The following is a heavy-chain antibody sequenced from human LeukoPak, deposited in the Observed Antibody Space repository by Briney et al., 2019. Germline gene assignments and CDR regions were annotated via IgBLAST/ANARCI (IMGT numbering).Heavy chain of an antibody. Sequence: SVEVSCKASGYTFTSYAMNWVRQAPGQGLEWMGRIIPILGIANYAQKFQGRVTITADKSTSTAYMELSSLRSEDTAVYYCARAGRVTPFDYWGQGTLVTVSS. D-gene: IGHD4-11*01. J-gene: IGHJ4*02. V-gene: IGHV1-69*04. CDR2: IIPILGIA. CDR3: ARAGRVTPFDY. CDR1: GYTFTSYA.